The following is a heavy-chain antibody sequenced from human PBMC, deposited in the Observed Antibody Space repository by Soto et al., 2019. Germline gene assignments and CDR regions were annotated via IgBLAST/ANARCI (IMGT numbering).Heavy chain of an antibody. CDR2: MNPNSGNT. J-gene: IGHJ4*02. V-gene: IGHV1-8*01. Sequence: QVQLVQSGAEVKKHGASVKVSCKASGYTFTSYDINWVRQATGQGLEWMGWMNPNSGNTGYAQKFQGRVTMTRNNSTSTAYMELSSLRSEDTAVYYCSTLWGRDRYAYYFDYWGQGTLVTVSS. D-gene: IGHD3-16*02. CDR1: GYTFTSYD. CDR3: STLWGRDRYAYYFDY.